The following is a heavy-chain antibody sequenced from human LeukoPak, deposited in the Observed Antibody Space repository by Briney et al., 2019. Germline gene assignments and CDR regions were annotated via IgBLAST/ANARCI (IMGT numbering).Heavy chain of an antibody. D-gene: IGHD3-22*01. CDR1: GFTFSSYA. V-gene: IGHV3-64*01. Sequence: GGSLTLSCAASGFTFSSYAMHWVRQPPAKGLEYVSAISSNGGSTYYANSVKGRFTISRDNSKNTLYLQMGSLRAEDMAVYYCARLWITMIVVVPDSPFDIWGQGTMVTVSS. CDR2: ISSNGGST. J-gene: IGHJ3*02. CDR3: ARLWITMIVVVPDSPFDI.